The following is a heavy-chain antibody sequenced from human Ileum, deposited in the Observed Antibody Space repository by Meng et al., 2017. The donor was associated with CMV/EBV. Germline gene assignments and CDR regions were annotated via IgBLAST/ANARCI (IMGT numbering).Heavy chain of an antibody. V-gene: IGHV3-74*03. CDR2: INSDGSKA. Sequence: ASGFIVSDYWMHWVRQVPGEGLVWVARINSDGSKAPTTMYADFVKGRFTISRDNARSTLYLQMNSLSPEDTAVYYCAGGDGWHFDSWGQGTLVTVSS. CDR1: GFIVSDYW. J-gene: IGHJ4*02. D-gene: IGHD2-21*02. CDR3: AGGDGWHFDS.